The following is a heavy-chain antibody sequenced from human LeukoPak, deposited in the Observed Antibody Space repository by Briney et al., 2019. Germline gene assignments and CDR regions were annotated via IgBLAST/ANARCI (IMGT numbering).Heavy chain of an antibody. CDR3: AKEYSGYYYYMDV. Sequence: GGSLRLSCAASGFTFSSYGMHWVRQAPGKGLEWVAFIRYDGSNKYYADSVKGRFTISRDNSKNALYLQMNSLRAEDTAVYYCAKEYSGYYYYMDVWGKGTTVTVSS. J-gene: IGHJ6*03. D-gene: IGHD1-26*01. CDR2: IRYDGSNK. V-gene: IGHV3-30*02. CDR1: GFTFSSYG.